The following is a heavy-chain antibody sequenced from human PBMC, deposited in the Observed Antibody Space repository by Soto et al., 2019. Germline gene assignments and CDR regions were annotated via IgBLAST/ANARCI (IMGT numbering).Heavy chain of an antibody. Sequence: QVTLKESGPVLVKPTETLTLTCTVSGFSLSSTRMGVSWIRQPPGKALEWLAYIFSNDEKSYRTSLKSRLTISKDTSKSQLVLTMTNMDPLDTAPYCCARIHRHHFDSSAFFFDYWGRGTLVAVSS. CDR1: GFSLSSTRMG. D-gene: IGHD3-22*01. CDR2: IFSNDEK. J-gene: IGHJ4*02. CDR3: ARIHRHHFDSSAFFFDY. V-gene: IGHV2-26*01.